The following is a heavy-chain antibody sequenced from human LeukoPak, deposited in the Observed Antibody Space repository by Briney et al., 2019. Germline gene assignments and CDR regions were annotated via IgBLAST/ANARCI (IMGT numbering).Heavy chain of an antibody. J-gene: IGHJ4*02. CDR1: GGTFSSYA. V-gene: IGHV1-69*13. CDR3: ARARGLLKAHFDY. Sequence: SVKVSCKASGGTFSSYAISWVRQAPGQGLDWMGGIIPIFGTANYAQKFQGRVTITADESTSTAYMELSGLRSEDTAVYYCARARGLLKAHFDYWGQGTLVTVSS. D-gene: IGHD2-21*01. CDR2: IIPIFGTA.